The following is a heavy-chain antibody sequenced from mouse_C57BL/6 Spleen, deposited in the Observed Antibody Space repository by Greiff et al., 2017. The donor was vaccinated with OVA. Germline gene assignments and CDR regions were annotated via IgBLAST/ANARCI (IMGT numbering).Heavy chain of an antibody. D-gene: IGHD2-1*01. J-gene: IGHJ4*01. CDR3: ATPYGNYVGAMDY. CDR1: GFTFSDYG. Sequence: EVKLVESGGGLVQPGGSLKLSCAASGFTFSDYGMHWVRQAPEKGLEWVAYISSGSSTIYYADTVKGRFTISRDNAKNTLFLQMTSLRSEDTAMYYCATPYGNYVGAMDYWGQGTSVTVSS. V-gene: IGHV5-17*01. CDR2: ISSGSSTI.